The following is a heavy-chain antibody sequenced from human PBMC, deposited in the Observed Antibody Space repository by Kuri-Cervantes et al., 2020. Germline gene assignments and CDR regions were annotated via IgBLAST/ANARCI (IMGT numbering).Heavy chain of an antibody. Sequence: ASVKVSCKASGYTFTSYDINWVRRATGQGLEWMGWMNPNSGNTGYAQKFQGRVTMTRNTSISTAYMELSSLRSEDTAVYYCARAPNPNRRYNWFDPWGQGTLVTVSS. D-gene: IGHD2/OR15-2a*01. CDR3: ARAPNPNRRYNWFDP. CDR1: GYTFTSYD. CDR2: MNPNSGNT. V-gene: IGHV1-8*01. J-gene: IGHJ5*02.